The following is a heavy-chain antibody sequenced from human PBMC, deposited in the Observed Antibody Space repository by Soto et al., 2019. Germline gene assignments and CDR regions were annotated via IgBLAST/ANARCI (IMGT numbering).Heavy chain of an antibody. CDR1: GFTFSNAW. J-gene: IGHJ4*02. CDR2: IKSKADGETI. D-gene: IGHD2-21*01. Sequence: GGSLRLSCAGSGFTFSNAWMSWVRQAPGKGLEWVGRIKSKADGETIEYAAPEKGRFTISRDDSKNTAYLQMNSLKTEDTAVYYCTTGLFFDYWGQGTLVTVSS. V-gene: IGHV3-15*01. CDR3: TTGLFFDY.